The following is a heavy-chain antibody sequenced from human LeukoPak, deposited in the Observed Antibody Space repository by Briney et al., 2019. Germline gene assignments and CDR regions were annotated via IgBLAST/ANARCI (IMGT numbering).Heavy chain of an antibody. J-gene: IGHJ4*02. CDR1: AFTFNAYW. V-gene: IGHV3-74*01. CDR2: INGDESST. D-gene: IGHD1-26*01. CDR3: ARGAKWAYYFDY. Sequence: GGSLRLSCAASAFTFNAYWMHWVRQVPGRGLERVSRINGDESSTNYADSVKGRFTISRDNAKDTLYLHMNSLTAEDTAVYYCARGAKWAYYFDYWGQGTLVTVSS.